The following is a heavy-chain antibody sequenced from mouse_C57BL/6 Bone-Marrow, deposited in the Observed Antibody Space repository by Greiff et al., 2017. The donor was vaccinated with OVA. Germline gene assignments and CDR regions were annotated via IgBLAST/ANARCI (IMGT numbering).Heavy chain of an antibody. CDR1: GYSITSGYY. Sequence: EVQLVESGPGLVKPSQSLSLTCSVTGYSITSGYYWNWIRQFPGNKLEWMGYISYDGSNNYNPSLKNRISITRDTSKNQFFLKLNSVTTEDTATYYCARDPTVVPFDYWGQGTTLTVSS. CDR3: ARDPTVVPFDY. D-gene: IGHD1-1*01. CDR2: ISYDGSN. V-gene: IGHV3-6*01. J-gene: IGHJ2*01.